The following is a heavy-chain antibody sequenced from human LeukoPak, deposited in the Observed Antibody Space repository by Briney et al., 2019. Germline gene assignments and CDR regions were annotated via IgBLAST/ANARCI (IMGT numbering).Heavy chain of an antibody. CDR2: ISGNGDIT. CDR3: AKDLSPGVN. CDR1: GFTFNTYG. Sequence: GGSLRLSCAASGFTFNTYGMSWVRQAPGKGLEWVSAISGNGDITYYADSVKGRFTISRDNSNNRLYLQMRSLRAEDSAVYFCAKDLSPGVNWGQGTLVTVSS. J-gene: IGHJ4*02. V-gene: IGHV3-23*01.